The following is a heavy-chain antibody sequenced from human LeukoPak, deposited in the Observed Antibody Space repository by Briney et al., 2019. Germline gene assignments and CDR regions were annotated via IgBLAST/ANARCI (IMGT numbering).Heavy chain of an antibody. CDR2: IYSGGST. V-gene: IGHV3-66*02. Sequence: GGSLRLSCAASGFTVSSNYMSWVRQAPGKGLEWVSDIYSGGSTYYADSVKGRFTISRDNSKNTLYLQMNSLRAEDTAVYYCASHDCSSTSCYTRRSDFDLWGRGTLVTVSS. CDR1: GFTVSSNY. CDR3: ASHDCSSTSCYTRRSDFDL. J-gene: IGHJ2*01. D-gene: IGHD2-2*02.